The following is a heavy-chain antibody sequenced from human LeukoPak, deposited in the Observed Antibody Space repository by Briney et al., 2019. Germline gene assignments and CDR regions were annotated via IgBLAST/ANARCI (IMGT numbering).Heavy chain of an antibody. Sequence: PSETLSLTCTVSGGSISSYYWSWIRQPPGKGLEWIGYIYYSGSTNYNPSLKSRVTISVDTSKNQFSLKLSSVTAADTAVYYCARDRKYYYDSSGYLDAFDIWGQGTMVTVSS. CDR1: GGSISSYY. V-gene: IGHV4-59*01. CDR2: IYYSGST. J-gene: IGHJ3*02. D-gene: IGHD3-22*01. CDR3: ARDRKYYYDSSGYLDAFDI.